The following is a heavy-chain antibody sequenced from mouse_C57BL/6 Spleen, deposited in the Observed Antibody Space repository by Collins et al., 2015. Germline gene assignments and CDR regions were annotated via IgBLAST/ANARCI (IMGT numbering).Heavy chain of an antibody. CDR1: GYTFNSYW. CDR3: ARKRLTGTNYFDY. J-gene: IGHJ2*01. V-gene: IGHV1-55*01. Sequence: QVQLQQPGADLVKPGASVKMSCKASGYTFNSYWITWVKQRPGQGLEWIGDINPGSGSTNYNEKFKSKATLTVDTSSSTVYTQLSSLTSEDSAVYYCARKRLTGTNYFDYWGQGTTLTVSS. CDR2: INPGSGST. D-gene: IGHD4-1*01.